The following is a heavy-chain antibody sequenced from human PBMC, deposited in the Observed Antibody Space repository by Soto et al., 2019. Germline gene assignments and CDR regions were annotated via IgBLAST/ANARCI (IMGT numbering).Heavy chain of an antibody. CDR1: GYSFASYW. Sequence: GESLKISCKGSGYSFASYWIGWVRQMPGKGLELLGIIYPGDSDTRYSPSFQGQVTISADKSISTAYLQWSSLKASDTAMYYCARLAYCSSTWGGLGCGMDVWGQGTTVTVSS. CDR2: IYPGDSDT. J-gene: IGHJ6*02. CDR3: ARLAYCSSTWGGLGCGMDV. D-gene: IGHD2-2*01. V-gene: IGHV5-51*01.